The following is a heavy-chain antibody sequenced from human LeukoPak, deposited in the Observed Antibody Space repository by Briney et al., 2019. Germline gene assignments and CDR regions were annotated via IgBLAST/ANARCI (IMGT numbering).Heavy chain of an antibody. Sequence: SETLSLTCSVSGVSISAYYWSWIRQPAGKGLEWIGRIYPGESIYASENTNYNPSLKSRVSMSGDTSKNQFSLKLSSVTAADRAVYYCASFDDYYCYGMDVGAKGTTDTVSS. V-gene: IGHV4-4*07. CDR3: ASFDDYYCYGMDV. CDR2: IYPGESIYASENT. J-gene: IGHJ6*04. CDR1: GVSISAYY.